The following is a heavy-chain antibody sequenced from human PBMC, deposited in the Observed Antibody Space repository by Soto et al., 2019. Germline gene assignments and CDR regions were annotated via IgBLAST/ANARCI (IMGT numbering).Heavy chain of an antibody. CDR2: FSGYNGDT. Sequence: QVHLVQSGAEVKKPGASVKVSCKTSGYSFTSSGINWVRQAPGQGLEWMGWFSGYNGDTNYLQKFQGRVTMTTDTSTSTAYMELRSLRSDDTAVYYCARSGSIPYYYYGMDVWGQGTTVTVSS. J-gene: IGHJ6*02. D-gene: IGHD2-2*02. V-gene: IGHV1-18*01. CDR3: ARSGSIPYYYYGMDV. CDR1: GYSFTSSG.